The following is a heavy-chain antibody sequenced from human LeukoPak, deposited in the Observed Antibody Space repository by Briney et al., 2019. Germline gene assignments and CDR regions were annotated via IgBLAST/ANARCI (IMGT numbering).Heavy chain of an antibody. D-gene: IGHD2-15*01. Sequence: SETLSLTCAVYGGSFSGYYWSWIRQPPGKGLEWIGSIYHCGSTYYNPSLKSRVTISVDTSKNQFSLKLSSVTAADTAVYYCAREGCSGGSCYSGYYYYYMDVWGKGTTVTVSS. V-gene: IGHV4-34*01. CDR1: GGSFSGYY. J-gene: IGHJ6*03. CDR3: AREGCSGGSCYSGYYYYYMDV. CDR2: IYHCGST.